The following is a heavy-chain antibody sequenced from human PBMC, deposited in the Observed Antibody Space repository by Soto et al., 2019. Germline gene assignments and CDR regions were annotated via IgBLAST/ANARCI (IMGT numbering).Heavy chain of an antibody. CDR3: ARDMVSAVAGNLGGNCFDP. D-gene: IGHD6-19*01. CDR2: IYYSGGT. Sequence: QVQLQESGPGLVKPSQTLSLTCTVSGGSISSGGYYWSWIRQHPGKGLEWIGYIYYSGGTYYNPSLKSRVTISVDPSKNQSSVKLSSVTAADTAVYYCARDMVSAVAGNLGGNCFDPWGQGTLVTVSS. J-gene: IGHJ5*02. V-gene: IGHV4-31*03. CDR1: GGSISSGGYY.